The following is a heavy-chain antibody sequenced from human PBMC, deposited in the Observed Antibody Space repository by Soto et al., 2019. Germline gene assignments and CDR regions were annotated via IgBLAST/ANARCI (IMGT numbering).Heavy chain of an antibody. J-gene: IGHJ4*02. CDR1: GGTFSSYA. V-gene: IGHV1-69*13. Sequence: ASVKVSCKASGGTFSSYAISWVRQAPGQGLEWMGGIIPIFGTANYAQKFQGRVTITADESTSTAYMELSSLRSEDTAVYYCARDRDYGGKLDYWGQGTLVTVSS. CDR3: ARDRDYGGKLDY. D-gene: IGHD4-17*01. CDR2: IIPIFGTA.